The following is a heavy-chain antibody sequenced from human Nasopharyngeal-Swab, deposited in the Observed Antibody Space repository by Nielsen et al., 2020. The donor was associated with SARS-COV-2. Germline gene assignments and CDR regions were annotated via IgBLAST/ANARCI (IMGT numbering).Heavy chain of an antibody. CDR1: GFSFRSYS. Sequence: GGSLRLSCAASGFSFRSYSMNWVRQAPGKGLEGVSYISGSSTTIYYADSVKGRFTISRDNAKNSLYLQMNSLRAEDTAVYYCARKARDYDFWSAYGDNWFDPWGQGTLVTVSS. V-gene: IGHV3-48*04. CDR2: ISGSSTTI. D-gene: IGHD3-3*01. CDR3: ARKARDYDFWSAYGDNWFDP. J-gene: IGHJ5*02.